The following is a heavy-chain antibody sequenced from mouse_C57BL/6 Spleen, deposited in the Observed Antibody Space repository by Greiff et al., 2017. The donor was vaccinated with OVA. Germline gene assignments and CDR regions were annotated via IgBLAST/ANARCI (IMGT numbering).Heavy chain of an antibody. CDR1: GYTFTDYE. J-gene: IGHJ3*01. V-gene: IGHV1-15*01. Sequence: QVQLQQSGAELVRPGASVTLSCKASGYTFTDYEMPWVKQTPVHGLEWIGAIDPETGGTAYNQKFKGKAILTADKSSSTAYMELRSLTSEDSAVYYCTREGDSSGYVFAYWGQGTLVTVSA. CDR3: TREGDSSGYVFAY. D-gene: IGHD3-2*02. CDR2: IDPETGGT.